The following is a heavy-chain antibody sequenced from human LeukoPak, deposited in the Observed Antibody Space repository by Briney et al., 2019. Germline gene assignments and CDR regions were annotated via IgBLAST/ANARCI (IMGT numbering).Heavy chain of an antibody. CDR1: GGSISSYY. CDR3: ARDGYPVGYFDY. V-gene: IGHV4-4*07. Sequence: SETLSLTRTVSGGSISSYYWSWIRQPAGKGLEWIGRIYTSGSTNYNPSLKSRVTMSVDTSKNQFSLKLSSVTAADTAVYYCARDGYPVGYFDYWGQGTLVTVSS. CDR2: IYTSGST. D-gene: IGHD5-12*01. J-gene: IGHJ4*02.